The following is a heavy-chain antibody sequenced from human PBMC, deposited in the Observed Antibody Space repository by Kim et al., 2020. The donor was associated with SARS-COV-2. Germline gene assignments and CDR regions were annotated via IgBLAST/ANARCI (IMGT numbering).Heavy chain of an antibody. Sequence: QGRVTITADESTSTAYMELSSLRSEDTAVYYCARGLCSGGSCYRMGWFDPWGQGTLVTVSS. J-gene: IGHJ5*02. CDR3: ARGLCSGGSCYRMGWFDP. V-gene: IGHV1-69*01. D-gene: IGHD2-15*01.